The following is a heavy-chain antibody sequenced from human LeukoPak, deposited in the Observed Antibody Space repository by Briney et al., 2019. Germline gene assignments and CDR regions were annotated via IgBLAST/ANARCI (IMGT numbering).Heavy chain of an antibody. CDR2: ISSSSSYI. D-gene: IGHD6-19*01. V-gene: IGHV3-21*01. CDR3: AREDQWLVKGSAFDI. J-gene: IGHJ3*02. CDR1: GFTFSSYS. Sequence: GGSLRLSCAASGFTFSSYSMNWGRQAPGKGLEWVSSISSSSSYIYYADSVKGRFTISRDNAKNSLYLQMNSLRAEDTAVYYCAREDQWLVKGSAFDIWGQGTMVTVSS.